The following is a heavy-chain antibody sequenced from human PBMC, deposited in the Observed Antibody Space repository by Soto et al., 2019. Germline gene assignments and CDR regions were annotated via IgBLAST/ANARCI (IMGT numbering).Heavy chain of an antibody. V-gene: IGHV1-18*01. CDR3: ARDQFARVLRRLPNFDI. D-gene: IGHD2-21*01. J-gene: IGHJ3*02. Sequence: ASVKVSCKTSGYPFTNYGINWVRQAPGQGLEWMGWISTYNGDTNYVQKLQGRVSMTTDTSTNTVYMELRSLRSDDTAIYFCARDQFARVLRRLPNFDIWGQGTLVTVSS. CDR1: GYPFTNYG. CDR2: ISTYNGDT.